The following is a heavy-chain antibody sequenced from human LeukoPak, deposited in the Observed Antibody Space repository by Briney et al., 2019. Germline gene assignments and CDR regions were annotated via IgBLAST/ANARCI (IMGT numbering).Heavy chain of an antibody. D-gene: IGHD6-19*01. Sequence: PGGSLRLSCAASGFTFSTYWMSWVRQATGKGLEWVANIKQDGSDKYYVDSVKGRFTISRDNAKNSLYLQMNSLRAEDTAVYYCARCRGGWSRDSWGQGTLVTVSS. J-gene: IGHJ4*02. CDR1: GFTFSTYW. CDR2: IKQDGSDK. V-gene: IGHV3-7*01. CDR3: ARCRGGWSRDS.